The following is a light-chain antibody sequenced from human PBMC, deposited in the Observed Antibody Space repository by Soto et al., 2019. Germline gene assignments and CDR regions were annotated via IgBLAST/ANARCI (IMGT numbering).Light chain of an antibody. CDR2: GAS. Sequence: EIVMTQSPATLSVSPGERATLSCRASQSVSSNLAWYQQKPGQAPRLLIYGASTRATGIPARFSGSGSGTDFTLTISRLEPEDFAVYYCKQYGSSLWTFGQGTKVDIK. CDR3: KQYGSSLWT. CDR1: QSVSSN. J-gene: IGKJ1*01. V-gene: IGKV3-15*01.